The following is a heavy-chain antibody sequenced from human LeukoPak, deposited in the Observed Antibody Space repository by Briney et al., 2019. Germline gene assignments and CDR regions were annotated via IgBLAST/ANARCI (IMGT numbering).Heavy chain of an antibody. J-gene: IGHJ3*02. D-gene: IGHD4-23*01. CDR3: AKEPTVVHRGNAFDI. CDR2: IRYDGSNK. V-gene: IGHV3-30*02. CDR1: GFTFSSYG. Sequence: PGGSLRLSCAASGFTFSSYGMHWVRQAPGKGLEWVAFIRYDGSNKYYADSVKGRFTISRDNSKNTLYLQMNSLRAEDTAVYYCAKEPTVVHRGNAFDIWGQGTMVTVSS.